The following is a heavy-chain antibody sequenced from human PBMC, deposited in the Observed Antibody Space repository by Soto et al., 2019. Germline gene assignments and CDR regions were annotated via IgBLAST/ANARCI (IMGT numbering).Heavy chain of an antibody. Sequence: SAKVSCKASGFTFTSSAVQWVPQARGQRLEWIGWIVVASGHTNYAQKFQERVTITRDMSRSTAYMELSSLRSEDTAVYYCAAGVYDYYDFWSGYSATMDVWGQGTTVPVSS. D-gene: IGHD3-3*01. CDR2: IVVASGHT. CDR1: GFTFTSSA. V-gene: IGHV1-58*01. J-gene: IGHJ6*02. CDR3: AAGVYDYYDFWSGYSATMDV.